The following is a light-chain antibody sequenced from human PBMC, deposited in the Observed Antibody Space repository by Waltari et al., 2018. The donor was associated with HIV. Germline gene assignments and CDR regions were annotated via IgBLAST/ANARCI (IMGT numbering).Light chain of an antibody. V-gene: IGLV2-23*02. CDR3: CSYAGSSTYI. Sequence: QSALTQPASVSGSRGQSVTIFCNGTSSDVGKYNLLSWYQQSPGKPPKVVIYDVTDRPSGVSSRFSASKSGNTASLTISGLQPQDEGDYFCCSYAGSSTYIFGSGTLVTVL. CDR2: DVT. CDR1: SSDVGKYNL. J-gene: IGLJ1*01.